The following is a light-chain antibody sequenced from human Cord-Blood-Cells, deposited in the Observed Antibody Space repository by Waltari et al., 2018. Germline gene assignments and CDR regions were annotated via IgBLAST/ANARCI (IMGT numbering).Light chain of an antibody. J-gene: IGKJ1*01. CDR3: QQSYSTPVA. Sequence: DIQMTQSLSSLSASVGDRVTITCRASQIIISYLNWYQQKPGKAPKLLIYAASSLQSGVPSRFSGSGSGTDFTLTISSLQPEDFATDYCQQSYSTPVAVGQGTKVEIK. CDR1: QIIISY. CDR2: AAS. V-gene: IGKV1-39*01.